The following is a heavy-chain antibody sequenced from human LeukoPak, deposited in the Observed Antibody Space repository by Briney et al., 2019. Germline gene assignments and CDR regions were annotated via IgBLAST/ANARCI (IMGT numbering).Heavy chain of an antibody. CDR1: GVTFRTYA. J-gene: IGHJ4*02. D-gene: IGHD2-21*02. CDR2: IGGSGAST. CDR3: ARGTVTAPGIDY. V-gene: IGHV3-23*01. Sequence: GGSLRLSCAASGVTFRTYAMSWVRQAPGKGLEWVAGIGGSGASTFYADSVKGRFTISRDNSKNTLYLQINSLRADDTAVYYCARGTVTAPGIDYWGQGTLVTVSS.